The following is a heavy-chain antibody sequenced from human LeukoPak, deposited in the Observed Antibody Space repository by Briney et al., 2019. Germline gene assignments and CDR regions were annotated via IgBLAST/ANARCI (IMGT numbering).Heavy chain of an antibody. J-gene: IGHJ4*02. V-gene: IGHV1-18*01. CDR2: ISAYNGNT. D-gene: IGHD3-3*01. Sequence: GASVKVSCKASGYTFTSYGISWVRQAPGQGLEWMGWISAYNGNTNYAQKLQGRVTMTTDTSTSTAYMELRSLRSDDTAVYYCARDQYDFWSGYYPLDYWGQGTLVTVSS. CDR1: GYTFTSYG. CDR3: ARDQYDFWSGYYPLDY.